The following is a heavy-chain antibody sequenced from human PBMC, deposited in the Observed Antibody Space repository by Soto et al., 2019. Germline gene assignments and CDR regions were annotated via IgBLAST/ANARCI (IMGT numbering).Heavy chain of an antibody. CDR1: GGSISSYY. Sequence: PSETLSLTCPVSGGSISSYYWSWIRQPPGKGLEWIGYIYYSGSTNYNPSLKSRVTISVDTSKNQFSLKLSSVTAADTAVYYCARHGQDIVVVVAADNWFDPWGQGTLVTVSS. V-gene: IGHV4-59*08. D-gene: IGHD2-15*01. J-gene: IGHJ5*02. CDR3: ARHGQDIVVVVAADNWFDP. CDR2: IYYSGST.